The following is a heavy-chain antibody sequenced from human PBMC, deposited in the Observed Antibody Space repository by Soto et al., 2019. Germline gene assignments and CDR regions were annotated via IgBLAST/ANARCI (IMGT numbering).Heavy chain of an antibody. CDR2: TYYRSKWYN. J-gene: IGHJ6*02. CDR1: GDSVSSNSAA. D-gene: IGHD6-6*01. Sequence: SQTLSLTCAISGDSVSSNSAAWNWIRQSPSRGLEWLGRTYYRSKWYNDYAVSVKSRITINPDTSKNQFSLQLNSVTPEDTAVYYCARDPYSSSFWLYYYYGMDVWGQGTTVTVS. V-gene: IGHV6-1*01. CDR3: ARDPYSSSFWLYYYYGMDV.